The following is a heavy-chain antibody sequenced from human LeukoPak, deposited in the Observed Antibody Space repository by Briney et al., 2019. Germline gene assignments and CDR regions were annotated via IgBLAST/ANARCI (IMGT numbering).Heavy chain of an antibody. V-gene: IGHV4-39*01. CDR3: AICYGANEGSFDY. Sequence: SETLSLTCTVSGGSISSSSYCWGWIRQPPGKGLEWIGSIYYSGSTYYNPSLKGRVTISVDTSKNQFSLKLSSVTAADTAVYYCAICYGANEGSFDYWGQGTLVTVSS. CDR1: GGSISSSSYC. J-gene: IGHJ4*02. D-gene: IGHD4-17*01. CDR2: IYYSGST.